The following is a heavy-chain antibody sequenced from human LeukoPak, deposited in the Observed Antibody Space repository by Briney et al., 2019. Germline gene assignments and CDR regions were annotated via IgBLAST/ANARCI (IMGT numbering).Heavy chain of an antibody. D-gene: IGHD2-15*01. V-gene: IGHV1-2*02. CDR2: INPNSGGT. CDR3: ARSSRWEYCSGGSCQFDY. J-gene: IGHJ4*02. CDR1: GYTFTGYY. Sequence: VASVKVSCKASGYTFTGYYMHWVRQAPGQGLEWMGWINPNSGGTNYAQKFQGRVTMTRDTSISTAYMELSRLRSDDTAVYYCARSSRWEYCSGGSCQFDYWGQGTLVTVSS.